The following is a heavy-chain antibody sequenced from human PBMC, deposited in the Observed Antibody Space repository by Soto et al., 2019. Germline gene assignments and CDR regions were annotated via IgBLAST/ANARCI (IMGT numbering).Heavy chain of an antibody. J-gene: IGHJ4*02. D-gene: IGHD3-22*01. Sequence: GGSLRLSCAASGFTFSSYSMNWVRQAPGKGLEWVSSISSSSSYIYYADSVKGRFTISRDNAKNSLYLQMNSLRAEDTAVYYCARDGGVGDSSCYYFDYWGQGTLVTVSS. CDR3: ARDGGVGDSSCYYFDY. CDR2: ISSSSSYI. CDR1: GFTFSSYS. V-gene: IGHV3-21*01.